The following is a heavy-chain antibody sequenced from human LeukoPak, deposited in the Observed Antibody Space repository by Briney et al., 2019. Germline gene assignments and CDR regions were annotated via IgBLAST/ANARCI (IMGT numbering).Heavy chain of an antibody. CDR1: GSSISNYY. CDR3: ARESSGTLRDAFDI. V-gene: IGHV4-39*07. D-gene: IGHD1-26*01. CDR2: IYYSGNT. Sequence: SETLSLTCTVSGSSISNYYWGWIRQAPGKGLEWIGSIYYSGNTYYNSSLKSRVTISLDTSKNQFSLKLSSVTAADTAVYYCARESSGTLRDAFDIWGQGTMVTVSS. J-gene: IGHJ3*02.